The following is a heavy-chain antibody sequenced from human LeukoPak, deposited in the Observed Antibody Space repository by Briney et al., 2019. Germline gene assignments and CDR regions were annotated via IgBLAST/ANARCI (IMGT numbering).Heavy chain of an antibody. J-gene: IGHJ3*02. CDR1: GYTFTTYG. CDR2: ISAYNGNT. D-gene: IGHD3-22*01. Sequence: ASVKVSCKASGYTFTTYGISWVRQAPGQGLEWMGWISAYNGNTNYAQKLQGRVTMTTDTSTSTAYMELRSLRSDDTAVYYCARVFGSGYAIDAFDIWGQGTMVTVSS. CDR3: ARVFGSGYAIDAFDI. V-gene: IGHV1-18*01.